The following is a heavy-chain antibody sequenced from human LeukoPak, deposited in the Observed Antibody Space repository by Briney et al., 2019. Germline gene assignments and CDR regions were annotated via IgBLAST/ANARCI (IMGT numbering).Heavy chain of an antibody. CDR2: IYYSGST. V-gene: IGHV4-59*01. CDR3: ARAPPYHYDTLTGYYPNYYYYGMDV. CDR1: GGSISSYY. J-gene: IGHJ6*04. Sequence: SETLSLTCTVSGGSISSYYWSWIRQPPGKGLEWIGYIYYSGSTNYNPSLKSRVTISVDTSKNQFSLKLSSVTAADTAVYYCARAPPYHYDTLTGYYPNYYYYGMDVWGKGTTVTVSS. D-gene: IGHD3-9*01.